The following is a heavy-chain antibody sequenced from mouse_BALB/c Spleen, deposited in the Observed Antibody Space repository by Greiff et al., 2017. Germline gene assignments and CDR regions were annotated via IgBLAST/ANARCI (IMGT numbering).Heavy chain of an antibody. CDR1: GYAFTNYL. D-gene: IGHD4-1*01. J-gene: IGHJ2*01. V-gene: IGHV1-54*01. Sequence: QVQLQQSGAELVRPGTSVKVSCKASGYAFTNYLIEWVKQRPGQGLEWIGVINPGSGGTNYNEKFKGKATLTADKSSSTAYMQLSSLTSDDSAVYFCARSTGRDYWGQGTTLTVSS. CDR3: ARSTGRDY. CDR2: INPGSGGT.